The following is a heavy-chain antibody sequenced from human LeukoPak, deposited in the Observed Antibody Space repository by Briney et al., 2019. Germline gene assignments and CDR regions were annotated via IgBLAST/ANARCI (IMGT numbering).Heavy chain of an antibody. CDR3: ARPAYSGRSDAFDI. CDR1: GYTFTSYW. Sequence: PGESLKISCKGSGYTFTSYWIAWVRQMPGKGLEWMGIIFPGDSDTRYSPSLQGQVTISADKSISTAYLQWSSLKASDTAMYYCARPAYSGRSDAFDIWGLGTMVTVSS. CDR2: IFPGDSDT. V-gene: IGHV5-51*01. D-gene: IGHD1-26*01. J-gene: IGHJ3*02.